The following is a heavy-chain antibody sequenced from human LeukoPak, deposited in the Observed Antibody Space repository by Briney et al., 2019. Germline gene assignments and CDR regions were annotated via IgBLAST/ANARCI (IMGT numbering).Heavy chain of an antibody. V-gene: IGHV3-23*01. CDR1: GFTFSSYA. Sequence: GGSLRLSCAASGFTFSSYAMSWVRQAPGKGLEWVSAISGSGGSTYYADSVKGRFTISRDNSKNTLYLQMNSLRAEDTAVYYCAKDSPRAKEVPAAIKDWGQGTLVTVSS. J-gene: IGHJ4*02. CDR3: AKDSPRAKEVPAAIKD. CDR2: ISGSGGST. D-gene: IGHD2-2*02.